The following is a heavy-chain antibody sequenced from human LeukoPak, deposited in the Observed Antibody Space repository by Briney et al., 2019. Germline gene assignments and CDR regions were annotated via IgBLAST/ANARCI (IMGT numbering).Heavy chain of an antibody. J-gene: IGHJ4*02. CDR1: GYSFTAYN. CDR2: ITPSNGAT. V-gene: IGHV1-2*02. Sequence: ASVKVSCKASGYSFTAYNIHWVRQAPGQGLEWMGWITPSNGATDYAQQFQGRVSMTRDTSINTVYLELNNLISDDTAVYYCARSTIVTPDFDYWGQGTPVTVSS. D-gene: IGHD4-23*01. CDR3: ARSTIVTPDFDY.